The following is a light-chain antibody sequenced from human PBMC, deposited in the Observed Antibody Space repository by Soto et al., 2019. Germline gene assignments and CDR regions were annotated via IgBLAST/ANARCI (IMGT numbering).Light chain of an antibody. J-gene: IGKJ1*01. CDR2: DAS. CDR3: QQYKSYPRM. V-gene: IGKV1-5*01. Sequence: DIQMTQSPSTLSASLGDRVTITCRASQSISSGLAWYQQKPGKAPKLLIYDASTLESGVPSRFTGRGSGTEFTLTISSLQPEDFATYYCQQYKSYPRMFGQGTKVDIK. CDR1: QSISSG.